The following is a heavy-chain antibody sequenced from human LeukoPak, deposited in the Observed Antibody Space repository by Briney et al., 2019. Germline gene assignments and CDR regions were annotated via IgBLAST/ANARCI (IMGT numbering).Heavy chain of an antibody. CDR2: FYYSGST. Sequence: SETLSLTCSVCSDSISSTDCYWGWIRQPTGKGLEWIGTFYYSGSTYYNPSLRSRVTISVDTPKNQFSLKLNSVTAADTAVYYCARGSRVGITSFGVVHSGGFYYCYIDVWGIWTTVTVSS. J-gene: IGHJ6*03. CDR3: ARGSRVGITSFGVVHSGGFYYCYIDV. D-gene: IGHD3-3*01. V-gene: IGHV4-39*01. CDR1: SDSISSTDCY.